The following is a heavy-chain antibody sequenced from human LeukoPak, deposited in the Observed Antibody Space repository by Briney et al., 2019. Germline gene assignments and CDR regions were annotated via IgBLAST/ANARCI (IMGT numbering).Heavy chain of an antibody. CDR1: GFTVSVNY. V-gene: IGHV3-48*02. CDR3: VRDQFFSFDY. Sequence: GGSLRLSCAASGFTVSVNYMNWVRQAPGKGLEWVSYISGTSSLIYYADSVKGRFTISRDNAKNSLYLQMNSLRDEDTAVYYCVRDQFFSFDYWGQGTLVTVSS. CDR2: ISGTSSLI. D-gene: IGHD3-3*01. J-gene: IGHJ4*02.